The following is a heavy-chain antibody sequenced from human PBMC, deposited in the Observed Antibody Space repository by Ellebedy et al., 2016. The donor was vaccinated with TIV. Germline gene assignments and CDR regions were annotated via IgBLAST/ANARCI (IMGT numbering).Heavy chain of an antibody. Sequence: GESLKISCEGSGYTFSNYWIAWVRQMPGKGLEWMGMVYAGDSDTRYSQSFQGQVTISADKSVSTAYLHWNSLRPADSAMYYCARGRGSSTPDHWGQGTLVIVSS. V-gene: IGHV5-51*01. J-gene: IGHJ4*02. CDR2: VYAGDSDT. CDR1: GYTFSNYW. CDR3: ARGRGSSTPDH. D-gene: IGHD6-6*01.